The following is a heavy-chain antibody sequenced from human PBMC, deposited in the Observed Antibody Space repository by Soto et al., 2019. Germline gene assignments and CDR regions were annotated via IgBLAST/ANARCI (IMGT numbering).Heavy chain of an antibody. CDR2: ISYDGSNK. CDR3: AKGSTRYSSGWWLFDY. V-gene: IGHV3-30-3*01. CDR1: GFTFSSYA. J-gene: IGHJ4*02. D-gene: IGHD6-19*01. Sequence: HPGGSLRLSCAASGFTFSSYAMHWVRQAPGKGLEWVAVISYDGSNKYYADSVNGRFTISRDNSKNTLYLQMNSLRAEDTAVYYCAKGSTRYSSGWWLFDYWGQGTLVTVSS.